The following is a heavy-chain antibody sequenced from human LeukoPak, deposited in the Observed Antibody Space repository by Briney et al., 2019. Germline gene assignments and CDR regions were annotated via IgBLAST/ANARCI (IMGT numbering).Heavy chain of an antibody. CDR3: ARGVPPHYDFWPFHYFDY. J-gene: IGHJ4*02. CDR1: GGSISSSSYY. CDR2: IYYSGST. V-gene: IGHV4-39*07. Sequence: SETLSLTCTVSGGSISSSSYYWGWIRQPPGKGLEWIGSIYYSGSTYYNPSLKSRVTISVDTSKNQFSLKLSSVTAADTAVYYCARGVPPHYDFWPFHYFDYWGQGTLVTVSS. D-gene: IGHD3-3*01.